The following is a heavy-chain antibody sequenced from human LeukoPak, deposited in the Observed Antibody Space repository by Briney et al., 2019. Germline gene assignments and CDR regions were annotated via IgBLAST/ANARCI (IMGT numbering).Heavy chain of an antibody. CDR2: IRSKANSYAT. Sequence: GGSLRLSCAASGFTFSGSAMHWVRQASGKGLEGVGRIRSKANSYATAYAASVKGRFTISRDDSKNTAYLQMNSLKTEDTAVYYCTRRTKDTIFGVAPSDYWGQGTLVTVSS. CDR1: GFTFSGSA. V-gene: IGHV3-73*01. J-gene: IGHJ4*02. D-gene: IGHD3-3*01. CDR3: TRRTKDTIFGVAPSDY.